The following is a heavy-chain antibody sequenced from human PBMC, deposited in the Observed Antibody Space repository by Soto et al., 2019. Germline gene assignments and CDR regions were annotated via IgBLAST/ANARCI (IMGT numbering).Heavy chain of an antibody. D-gene: IGHD2-8*01. Sequence: ASAKVSCKASGYTFTSYYMHWVRQAPGQGLEWMGIINPSGGSTSYAQKFQGRVTMTRDTSTSTVYMELSSLRSEDTAVYYCARGYCTNGVCYNVDYWGQGTLVTVSS. J-gene: IGHJ4*02. CDR3: ARGYCTNGVCYNVDY. V-gene: IGHV1-46*01. CDR1: GYTFTSYY. CDR2: INPSGGST.